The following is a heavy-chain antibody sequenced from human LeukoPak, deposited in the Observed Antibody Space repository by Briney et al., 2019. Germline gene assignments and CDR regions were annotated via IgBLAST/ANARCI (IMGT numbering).Heavy chain of an antibody. CDR2: IIPILGIA. CDR1: GGTFSSYA. D-gene: IGHD1-26*01. CDR3: ARLIVGATAPFDI. V-gene: IGHV1-69*04. J-gene: IGHJ3*02. Sequence: GASVKVSCKASGGTFSSYAISWVRQAPGQGLEWMGRIIPILGIANYAQKFQGRVTITADKSTSTAYMELSSLRSEDTAVYYCARLIVGATAPFDIWGQGTMVTVSS.